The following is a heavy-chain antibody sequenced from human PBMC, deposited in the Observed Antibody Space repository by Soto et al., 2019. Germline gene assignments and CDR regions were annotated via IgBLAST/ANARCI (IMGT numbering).Heavy chain of an antibody. CDR1: GFIFSNYA. J-gene: IGHJ6*02. CDR2: ISYDGNNK. Sequence: PGGSLRLSCAASGFIFSNYAIHWVRQAPGKGLEWVAVISYDGNNKYYAASVKGRFTISRDNSKNTLYLQMNSLRAEDTAIYYCGRALFCTSTSCYIAVSVLGMDVWGRGTTVTVSS. V-gene: IGHV3-30-3*01. CDR3: GRALFCTSTSCYIAVSVLGMDV. D-gene: IGHD2-2*02.